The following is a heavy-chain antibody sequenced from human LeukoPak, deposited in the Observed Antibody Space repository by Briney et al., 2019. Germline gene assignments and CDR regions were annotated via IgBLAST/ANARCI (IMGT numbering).Heavy chain of an antibody. CDR3: ARGDGWGDAVDGMGY. V-gene: IGHV4-59*01. J-gene: IGHJ4*02. CDR1: GDSIINYY. CDR2: IYYSRTT. D-gene: IGHD6-19*01. Sequence: PSETLSLTCTVSGDSIINYYWTWIRQPPGKGLEWIGHIYYSRTTEYNPSLKSRVTISVDTSQNQFSLKVNSVTAADTAVYFCARGDGWGDAVDGMGYWGQGILVTVSS.